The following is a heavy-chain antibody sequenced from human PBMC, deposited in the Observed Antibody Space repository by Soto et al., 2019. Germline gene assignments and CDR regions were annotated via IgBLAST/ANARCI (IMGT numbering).Heavy chain of an antibody. CDR1: GFTFSNAW. D-gene: IGHD3-22*01. J-gene: IGHJ6*02. CDR2: IKSKTDGGTT. Sequence: PGGSLRLSCAASGFTFSNAWMSWVRQAPGKGLEWVGRIKSKTDGGTTDYAAPVKGRFTISRDDSKNTLYLQMNSLKTEDTAVYYCTTEGDYYDSSGMSHYYGMDVWGQGTTVTVSS. CDR3: TTEGDYYDSSGMSHYYGMDV. V-gene: IGHV3-15*01.